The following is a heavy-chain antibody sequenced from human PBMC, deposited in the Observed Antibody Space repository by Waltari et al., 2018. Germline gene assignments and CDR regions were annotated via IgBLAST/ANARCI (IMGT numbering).Heavy chain of an antibody. CDR1: STSVTSYY. V-gene: IGHV4-59*02. CDR3: ARHPINSRKTWVDP. Sequence: QVQLQESGPGLVKPSETVFLTCSVSSTSVTSYYWSWIRQPPGKRLEFIGYVYYTGNRDYNPSLKSRVTMSVDASTNQFSLKLTSLTAADTAVYYCARHPINSRKTWVDPWGQGILVTVSS. D-gene: IGHD2-21*01. J-gene: IGHJ5*02. CDR2: VYYTGNR.